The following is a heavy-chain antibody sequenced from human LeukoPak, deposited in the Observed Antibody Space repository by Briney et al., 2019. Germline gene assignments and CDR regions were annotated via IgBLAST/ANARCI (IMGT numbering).Heavy chain of an antibody. CDR1: GGSISSSSYS. D-gene: IGHD3-22*01. V-gene: IGHV4-39*01. CDR2: IYYSGST. J-gene: IGHJ4*02. Sequence: SETLSLTCTVSGGSISSSSYSWGWIRQPPGKRLEWIGSIYYSGSTYYNPSLKSRVTISVDTSKNQFSLELSSVTAADTAVYYCARHSGGYYYGVYFDYWGQGTLVTVSS. CDR3: ARHSGGYYYGVYFDY.